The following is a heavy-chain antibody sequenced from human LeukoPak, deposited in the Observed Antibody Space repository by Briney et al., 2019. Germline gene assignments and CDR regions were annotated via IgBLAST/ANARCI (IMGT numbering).Heavy chain of an antibody. CDR2: ISSSNSYI. J-gene: IGHJ5*02. Sequence: KPGGSLRLSCAASGFTFSSYSMNWVRQAPGKGLEWVSSISSSNSYIYYADSVKGRFTISRDNSKNTLYLQMNSLRSDDTAVYYCARVYDSSGSNNWFDPWGQGTLVTVSS. D-gene: IGHD3-22*01. CDR1: GFTFSSYS. CDR3: ARVYDSSGSNNWFDP. V-gene: IGHV3-21*04.